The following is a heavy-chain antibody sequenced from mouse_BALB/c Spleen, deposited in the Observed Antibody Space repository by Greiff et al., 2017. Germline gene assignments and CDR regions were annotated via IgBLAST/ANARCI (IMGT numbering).Heavy chain of an antibody. Sequence: EVMLVESGGGLVQPGGSLKLSCAASGFTFSSYGMSWVRQTPDKRLELVATINSNGGSTYYPDSVKGRFTISRDNAKNTLYLQMSSLKSEDTAMYYCARDSFAYWGQGTLVTVSA. J-gene: IGHJ3*01. CDR2: INSNGGST. CDR3: ARDSFAY. CDR1: GFTFSSYG. V-gene: IGHV5-6-3*01.